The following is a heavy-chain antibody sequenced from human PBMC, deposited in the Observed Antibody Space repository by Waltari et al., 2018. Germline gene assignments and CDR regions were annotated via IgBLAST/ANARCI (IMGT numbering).Heavy chain of an antibody. CDR3: AKGRVNGVXXIDGFDI. V-gene: IGHV3-23*01. D-gene: IGHD6-13*01. CDR2: NIGSGGST. Sequence: EVQLLESGGXLVQPGGSLTXSCAAXRFIFXNYHMXWVRLAPGSGLECVSANIGSGGSTYYXESVKGRFTISRXNSXNTLXXQXNSLRAEXXXKYYXAKGRVNGVXXIDGFDIXGQGTMVTVXS. CDR1: RFIFXNYH. J-gene: IGHJ3*02.